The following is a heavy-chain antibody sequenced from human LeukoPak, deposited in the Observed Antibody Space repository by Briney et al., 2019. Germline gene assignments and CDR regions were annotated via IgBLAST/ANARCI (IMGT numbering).Heavy chain of an antibody. V-gene: IGHV3-21*01. D-gene: IGHD6-19*01. J-gene: IGHJ4*02. Sequence: GGSLRLSCAASGFTFSSYSMNWVHQAPGKGLEWVSSISSSSYIYYADSVKGRFTISRDNAKNSLYLQMNSLRAEDTAVYYCAKGSIAVAGEYFDYWGQGTLVAVSS. CDR2: ISSSSYI. CDR3: AKGSIAVAGEYFDY. CDR1: GFTFSSYS.